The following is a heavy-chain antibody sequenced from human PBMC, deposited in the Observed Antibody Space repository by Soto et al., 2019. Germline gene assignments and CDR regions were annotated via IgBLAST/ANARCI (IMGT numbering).Heavy chain of an antibody. V-gene: IGHV4-31*03. CDR1: GVSISDSYY. Sequence: QVQLQESGPGLVKPAQTLSLTCSVSGVSISDSYYWNWIRQPPGKGLEWIGYIFHNGNTYYNPSRRSRLSISVDTSKNQFSLRLFSVTGADTAVYYCARGDGDRSAGLDSWGQGTLVTVSS. CDR3: ARGDGDRSAGLDS. CDR2: IFHNGNT. J-gene: IGHJ4*02. D-gene: IGHD4-17*01.